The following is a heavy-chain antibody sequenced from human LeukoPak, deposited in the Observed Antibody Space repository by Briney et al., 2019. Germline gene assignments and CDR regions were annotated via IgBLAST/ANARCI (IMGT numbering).Heavy chain of an antibody. CDR2: VRRDDGRT. D-gene: IGHD3-16*01. CDR3: VKGGEDAAMAPNS. J-gene: IGHJ4*02. CDR1: GFTFDDYA. V-gene: IGHV3-43D*04. Sequence: GGSLRLSCAASGFTFDDYAMHWVRQPPGKGLEWISLVRRDDGRTFYAGSVRGRFTISRDNRKNSLFLQMTSLGPEDTAFYYCVKGGEDAAMAPNSWGRGTLVIVSS.